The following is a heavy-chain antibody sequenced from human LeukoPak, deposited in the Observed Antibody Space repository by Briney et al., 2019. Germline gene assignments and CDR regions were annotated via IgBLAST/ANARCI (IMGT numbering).Heavy chain of an antibody. CDR1: GFTFSSYA. J-gene: IGHJ4*02. CDR3: ARDSSGWYIYDY. V-gene: IGHV3-23*01. D-gene: IGHD6-19*01. Sequence: EGSLRLSCAASGFTFSSYAMSWVRQAPGKGLEWVSAISGSGGSTYYADSVKGRFTISRDNSKNTLHLQMNSLRAEDTAVYYCARDSSGWYIYDYWGQGTLVTVSS. CDR2: ISGSGGST.